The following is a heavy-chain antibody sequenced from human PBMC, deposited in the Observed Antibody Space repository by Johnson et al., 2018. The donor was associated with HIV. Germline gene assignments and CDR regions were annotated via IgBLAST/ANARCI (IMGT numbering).Heavy chain of an antibody. J-gene: IGHJ3*02. V-gene: IGHV3-74*01. CDR1: GFTFSSYA. CDR2: INSDGSST. Sequence: MQLVESGGGVVQPGRSLRLSCAASGFTFSSYAMHWVRQAPGKGLVWVSRINSDGSSTSYADSVKGRITISRDNSKNTLYLQMNSLRAEDTAVYYCARDAARLESDAFDIWGQGTMVTVSS. CDR3: ARDAARLESDAFDI. D-gene: IGHD6-6*01.